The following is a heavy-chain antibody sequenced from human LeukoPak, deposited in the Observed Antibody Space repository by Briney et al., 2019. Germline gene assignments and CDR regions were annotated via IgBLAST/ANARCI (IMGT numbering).Heavy chain of an antibody. CDR3: ARGQPYDFWSGRKLYYYYGMDV. CDR2: INHSGST. J-gene: IGHJ6*02. CDR1: GGSFSGYY. Sequence: PSETLSLTCAVYGGSFSGYYWSWIRQPPGKGLEWIGEINHSGSTNYNPSLKSRVTISVDTSKNQFSLKLSSVTAADTAVYYCARGQPYDFWSGRKLYYYYGMDVWGQGTTVTVSS. D-gene: IGHD3-3*01. V-gene: IGHV4-34*01.